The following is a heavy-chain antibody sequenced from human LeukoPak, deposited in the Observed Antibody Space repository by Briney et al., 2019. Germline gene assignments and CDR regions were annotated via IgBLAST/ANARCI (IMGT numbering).Heavy chain of an antibody. Sequence: ASVKVSCKAPGYTFSNYDINWVRQATGQGIEWMGYMNPNSGHTVYAQKFQGRVTMTRDTSISTAYMELSSLRFDDTAVYYCARVPRESNSHWGQGTLVTVSS. D-gene: IGHD1-1*01. V-gene: IGHV1-8*01. CDR2: MNPNSGHT. CDR3: ARVPRESNSH. CDR1: GYTFSNYD. J-gene: IGHJ4*02.